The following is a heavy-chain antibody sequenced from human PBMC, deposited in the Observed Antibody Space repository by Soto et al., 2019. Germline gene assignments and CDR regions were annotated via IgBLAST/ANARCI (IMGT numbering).Heavy chain of an antibody. V-gene: IGHV3-33*01. CDR2: IWYDGSNK. CDR1: GLTFSIYG. Sequence: PGGSLRLACAASGLTFSIYGMQWVRDAPGKGLEWVAVIWYDGSNKYYADSVKGRFTISRDNSKNTLYLQMNSLRAEDTAVYYCAREKYYYDSSGYYQHPAFDYWGQGTLVTVSS. CDR3: AREKYYYDSSGYYQHPAFDY. D-gene: IGHD3-22*01. J-gene: IGHJ4*02.